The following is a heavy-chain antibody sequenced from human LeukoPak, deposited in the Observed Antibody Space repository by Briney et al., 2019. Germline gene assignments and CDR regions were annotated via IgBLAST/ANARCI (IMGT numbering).Heavy chain of an antibody. J-gene: IGHJ5*02. CDR1: GFTFSSYW. Sequence: GGSLRLSCAASGFTFSSYWMSWVRQAPGKGLEWVSAIDPSSTYIYYADSVKGRFTISRDNAENSLYLQMNSLRVEDTAVYYCARAPTVLVGYCSSSSCQADHWGQGTLVTVSS. CDR3: ARAPTVLVGYCSSSSCQADH. V-gene: IGHV3-21*01. D-gene: IGHD2-2*01. CDR2: IDPSSTYI.